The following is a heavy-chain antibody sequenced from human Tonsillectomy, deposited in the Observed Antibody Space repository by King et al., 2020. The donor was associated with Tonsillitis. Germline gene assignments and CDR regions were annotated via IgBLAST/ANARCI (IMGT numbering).Heavy chain of an antibody. D-gene: IGHD4-11*01. Sequence: VQLVESGGGLVQPGGSLRLPCAASGFTFSSFWMSWVRQAQGKGLEWVANIKQDGSEKYYVDSVKGRFTISRDNAKNSLYLQMNSLRAEDTAVYYCARFNYIRAFDIWGQGTMVTVSS. CDR3: ARFNYIRAFDI. CDR2: IKQDGSEK. CDR1: GFTFSSFW. J-gene: IGHJ3*02. V-gene: IGHV3-7*01.